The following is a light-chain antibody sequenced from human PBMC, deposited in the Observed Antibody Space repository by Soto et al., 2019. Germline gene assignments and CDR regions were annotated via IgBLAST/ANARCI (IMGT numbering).Light chain of an antibody. CDR2: DAS. J-gene: IGKJ4*01. CDR1: QRVSSSY. Sequence: EIVLTQSPGTLSLSPGERATLSCRSSQRVSSSYLAWYQQKPGQAPRLLIYDASNRANGIPDRFSGSGSGTDFTLTISRLEPEDFAVFYCQQYGSSPLTFGGGTKVDIK. CDR3: QQYGSSPLT. V-gene: IGKV3-20*01.